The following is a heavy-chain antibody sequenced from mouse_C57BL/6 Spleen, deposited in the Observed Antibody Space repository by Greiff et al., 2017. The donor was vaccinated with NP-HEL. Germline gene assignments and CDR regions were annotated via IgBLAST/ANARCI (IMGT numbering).Heavy chain of an antibody. CDR1: GYTFTSYW. Sequence: VQLQQSGAELVRPGSSVKLSCKASGYTFTSYWMDWVKQRPGQGLEWIGNIYPSDSETHYNQKFKDKATLTVDKSSSTAYMQLSSLTSEDSAVYYCARWKTGAFDYWGQGTTLTVSS. CDR2: IYPSDSET. V-gene: IGHV1-61*01. D-gene: IGHD4-1*01. J-gene: IGHJ2*01. CDR3: ARWKTGAFDY.